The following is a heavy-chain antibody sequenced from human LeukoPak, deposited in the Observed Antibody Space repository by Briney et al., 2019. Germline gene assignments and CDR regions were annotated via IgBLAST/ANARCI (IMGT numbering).Heavy chain of an antibody. Sequence: GRSLRLSCAASGFPFTSYGIHWVRQAPGKGLEWLAFVSYDGSSQYYAGSVKGRFTISRDNSRNTLYLQLNSLRAEDTAVYYCARDRIRNFDYMYYFDSWGQGTLVTVSS. V-gene: IGHV3-30-3*01. CDR3: ARDRIRNFDYMYYFDS. CDR1: GFPFTSYG. D-gene: IGHD3-9*01. CDR2: VSYDGSSQ. J-gene: IGHJ4*02.